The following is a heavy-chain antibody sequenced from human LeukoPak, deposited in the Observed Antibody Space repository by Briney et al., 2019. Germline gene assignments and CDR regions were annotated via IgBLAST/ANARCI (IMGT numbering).Heavy chain of an antibody. CDR2: ISSSSSYI. J-gene: IGHJ6*02. Sequence: GGSLRLSCAASGFTFSSYAMSWVRQAPGKGLEWVSSISSSSSYIYYADSVKGRFTISRDNAKNSLYLQMNSLRAEDTAVYYCARAKIPPWYYDFWSGYYGMDVWGQGTTVTVSS. CDR1: GFTFSSYA. V-gene: IGHV3-21*01. CDR3: ARAKIPPWYYDFWSGYYGMDV. D-gene: IGHD3-3*01.